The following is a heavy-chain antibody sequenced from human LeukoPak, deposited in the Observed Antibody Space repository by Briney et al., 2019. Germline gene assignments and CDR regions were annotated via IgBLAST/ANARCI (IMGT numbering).Heavy chain of an antibody. CDR1: GFTFSSVW. Sequence: PGGSLRLSCTASGFTFSSVWMTWVRQAPGKGLERVGRIKSRTDGETTDYAAPVKGRFSISRDDSENTLYLQMNSLKNEDTAVYFCTTVNGAGPVNFDYWGQGSLVTVSS. CDR3: TTVNGAGPVNFDY. V-gene: IGHV3-15*01. D-gene: IGHD2-8*01. J-gene: IGHJ4*02. CDR2: IKSRTDGETT.